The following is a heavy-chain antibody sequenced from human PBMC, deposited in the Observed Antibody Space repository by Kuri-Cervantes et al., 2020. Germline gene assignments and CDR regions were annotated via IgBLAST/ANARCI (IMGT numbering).Heavy chain of an antibody. CDR3: ARDSRLLWFGELFAYYGMDV. V-gene: IGHV4-4*07. Sequence: ESLKISCTVSGGSISSYYWSWIRQPAGKGLEWIGRIYTSGSTNYNPSLKSRVTMSVDTSKNQFSLKLSSVTAADTAVYYCARDSRLLWFGELFAYYGMDVWGQGPTVTVSS. J-gene: IGHJ6*02. D-gene: IGHD3-10*01. CDR2: IYTSGST. CDR1: GGSISSYY.